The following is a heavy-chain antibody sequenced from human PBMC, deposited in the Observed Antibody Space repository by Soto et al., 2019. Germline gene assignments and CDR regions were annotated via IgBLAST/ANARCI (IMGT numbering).Heavy chain of an antibody. CDR2: ISGSGDTT. J-gene: IGHJ4*02. V-gene: IGHV3-23*01. CDR1: GFTVSSYS. CDR3: AKDRLPAATTEFFGD. D-gene: IGHD2-2*01. Sequence: XGSLRLSCAASGFTVSSYSMSWVRQAPGKGLEWVSGISGSGDTTYYADSVKGRFTISRDSSKNTLNLQMNSLRAEDTAVYYCAKDRLPAATTEFFGDWGQGTLVTVSS.